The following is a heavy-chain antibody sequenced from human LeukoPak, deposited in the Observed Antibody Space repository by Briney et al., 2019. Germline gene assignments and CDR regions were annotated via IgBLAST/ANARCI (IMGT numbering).Heavy chain of an antibody. CDR1: GFTFSIHW. Sequence: QSGGSLRLSCAASGFTFSIHWMPWVRRAPGQGPVWVAHINSDGSSTTYAASVKGRFIISGDNAENTLYLQMNSLRAEDTAVYYCVKGYNYGYSWDYWGQGTLVTVSS. J-gene: IGHJ4*02. V-gene: IGHV3-74*03. D-gene: IGHD5-18*01. CDR2: INSDGSST. CDR3: VKGYNYGYSWDY.